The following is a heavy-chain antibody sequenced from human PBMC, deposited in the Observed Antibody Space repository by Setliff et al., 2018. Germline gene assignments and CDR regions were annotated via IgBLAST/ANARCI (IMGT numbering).Heavy chain of an antibody. CDR2: IYTSGTT. D-gene: IGHD2-21*01. CDR3: AREFVVISFVKNIHHHYGMDV. CDR1: GASISSGSYY. Sequence: PSETLSLTCTVSGASISSGSYYWSWIRQPAGKGLEWLGRIYTSGTTNYSPSFKSRVTISADTSKNQISLKLSSVSAADTAVYYCAREFVVISFVKNIHHHYGMDVWGQGTTVTVSS. V-gene: IGHV4-61*02. J-gene: IGHJ6*02.